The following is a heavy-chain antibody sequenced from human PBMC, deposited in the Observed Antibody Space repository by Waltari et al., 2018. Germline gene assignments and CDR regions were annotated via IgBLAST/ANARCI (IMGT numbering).Heavy chain of an antibody. J-gene: IGHJ3*02. CDR3: ARGYTYRTPDALHI. D-gene: IGHD5-18*01. CDR1: GFTFSTYG. CDR2: LNSDGSSR. V-gene: IGHV3-74*01. Sequence: EVQLVESGGGLVQPGGPLRLSCEASGFTFSTYGMHWVRQAPGKGLVWVSRLNSDGSSRNYADSVKGRFTISRDNAKNTVYLQMLSLRVEDTAVYYCARGYTYRTPDALHIWGQGTVVTVSS.